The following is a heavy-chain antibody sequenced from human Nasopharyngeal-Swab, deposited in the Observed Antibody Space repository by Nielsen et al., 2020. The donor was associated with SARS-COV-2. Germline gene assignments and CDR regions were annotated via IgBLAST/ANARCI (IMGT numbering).Heavy chain of an antibody. Sequence: ASVKVSCKASGYTFTGYYMHWVRQAPGQGLEWMGWINPNSGGTNYAQKFQGRVTMTRDTSISTAYMELSRLRSDDTAVYYCARVLYSSGGWFDPWGQGTLVTVSS. CDR2: INPNSGGT. J-gene: IGHJ5*02. D-gene: IGHD6-19*01. CDR3: ARVLYSSGGWFDP. V-gene: IGHV1-2*02. CDR1: GYTFTGYY.